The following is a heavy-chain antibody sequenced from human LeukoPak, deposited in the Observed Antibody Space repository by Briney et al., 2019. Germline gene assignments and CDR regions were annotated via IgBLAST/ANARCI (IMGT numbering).Heavy chain of an antibody. D-gene: IGHD2-2*01. CDR1: GYTFTRYG. Sequence: ASVKVSCKASGYTFTRYGISWVRQAPGQGLEWMGWISAYNGNTNYAQKLQGRVTMTTDTSTSTAYMELRSLRSDDTAVYYCARAAGCSSTSCGTNWFDPWGQGTLVTVSS. CDR3: ARAAGCSSTSCGTNWFDP. V-gene: IGHV1-18*01. CDR2: ISAYNGNT. J-gene: IGHJ5*02.